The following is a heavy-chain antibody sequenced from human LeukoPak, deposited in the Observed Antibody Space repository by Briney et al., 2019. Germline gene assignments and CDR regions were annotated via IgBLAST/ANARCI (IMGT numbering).Heavy chain of an antibody. J-gene: IGHJ4*02. V-gene: IGHV3-7*01. D-gene: IGHD1-1*01. CDR1: GFTFSRYW. CDR3: ANNLDG. Sequence: PGGSLRLSCAASGFTFSRYWMNWVRQAPGKGLEWVAKIKEDGSEKDYVDSVKGRFTISRDNAKNSLYLQMNSLRAEDTAVYYCANNLDGWGQGTLVTVSS. CDR2: IKEDGSEK.